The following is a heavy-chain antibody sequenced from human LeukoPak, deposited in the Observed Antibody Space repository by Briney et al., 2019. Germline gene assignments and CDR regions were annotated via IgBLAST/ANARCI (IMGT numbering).Heavy chain of an antibody. J-gene: IGHJ4*02. CDR3: AREGDALWLVVTSYYFDY. V-gene: IGHV1-2*02. CDR1: GYTFTGYY. Sequence: AASVKVSCKASGYTFTGYYMHWVRQAPGQGLEWMGWINPNSGGTNYAQKFQGRVTMTRDTSISTAYMELSRLRSDDTAVYYCAREGDALWLVVTSYYFDYWGQGTLVTVSS. CDR2: INPNSGGT. D-gene: IGHD6-19*01.